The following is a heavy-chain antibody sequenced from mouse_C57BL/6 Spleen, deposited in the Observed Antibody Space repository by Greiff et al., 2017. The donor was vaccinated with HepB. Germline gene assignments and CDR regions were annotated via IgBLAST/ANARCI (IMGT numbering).Heavy chain of an antibody. CDR1: GYTFTSYW. CDR3: ARPGYGSSSYAMDY. D-gene: IGHD1-1*01. V-gene: IGHV1-52*01. CDR2: IDPSDSET. J-gene: IGHJ4*01. Sequence: VQLQQSGAELVRPGSSVKLSCKASGYTFTSYWMHWVKQRPIQGLEWIGNIDPSDSETHYNQKFKDKATLTVDKSSSTAYMQLSSLTSEDSAVYYCARPGYGSSSYAMDYWGQGTSVTVSS.